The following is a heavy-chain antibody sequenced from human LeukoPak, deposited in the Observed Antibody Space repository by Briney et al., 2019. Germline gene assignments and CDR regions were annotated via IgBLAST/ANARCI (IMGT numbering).Heavy chain of an antibody. CDR2: IYYSGST. Sequence: SETLSLTCTVSGGSISSYYWSWIRQPPGKGLEWIGYIYYSGSTNYNPSLKSRVTISVDTSKNQFSLKLSSVTAADMAVYYCARDRGQGSPHFDYWGQGTLVTVSS. J-gene: IGHJ4*02. D-gene: IGHD3-10*01. CDR1: GGSISSYY. V-gene: IGHV4-59*01. CDR3: ARDRGQGSPHFDY.